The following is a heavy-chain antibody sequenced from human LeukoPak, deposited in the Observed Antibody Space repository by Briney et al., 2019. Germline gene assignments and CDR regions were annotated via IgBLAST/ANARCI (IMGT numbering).Heavy chain of an antibody. J-gene: IGHJ4*02. D-gene: IGHD2-2*01. CDR2: IYYSGST. Sequence: PSETLSLTCTVSGGSISSSSYYWGWIRQPPGKGLEWIGSIYYSGSTNYNPSLKSRVTISVDTSKNQFSLKLSSVTAADTAVYYCARRRGYIVVVPAAMASPFDYWGQGTLVTVSS. CDR1: GGSISSSSYY. CDR3: ARRRGYIVVVPAAMASPFDY. V-gene: IGHV4-39*07.